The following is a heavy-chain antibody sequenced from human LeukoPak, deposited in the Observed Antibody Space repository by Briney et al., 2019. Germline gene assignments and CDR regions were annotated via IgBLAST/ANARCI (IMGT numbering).Heavy chain of an antibody. J-gene: IGHJ4*02. Sequence: SETLSLTCAVYGGSFSGYYWSWIRQPPGKGLEWIGEINHSGSTNYNPSLKSRVTISVDRSKNQFSLKLSSVTAADTAVYYCARERPYCSGGSCPALHFDYWGQGTLVTVSS. CDR3: ARERPYCSGGSCPALHFDY. CDR1: GGSFSGYY. V-gene: IGHV4-34*01. CDR2: INHSGST. D-gene: IGHD2-15*01.